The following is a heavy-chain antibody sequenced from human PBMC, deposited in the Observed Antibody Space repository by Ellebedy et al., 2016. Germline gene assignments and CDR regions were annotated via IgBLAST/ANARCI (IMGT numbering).Heavy chain of an antibody. CDR2: INPSGGST. Sequence: ASVKVSXKASGYTFTSYYMHWVRQAPGQGLEWMGIINPSGGSTSYAQKFQGRVTMTRDTSTSTVYMELSSLRSEDTAVYYCASNLLEGAFDIWGQGTMVTVSS. D-gene: IGHD1-1*01. CDR3: ASNLLEGAFDI. V-gene: IGHV1-46*01. CDR1: GYTFTSYY. J-gene: IGHJ3*02.